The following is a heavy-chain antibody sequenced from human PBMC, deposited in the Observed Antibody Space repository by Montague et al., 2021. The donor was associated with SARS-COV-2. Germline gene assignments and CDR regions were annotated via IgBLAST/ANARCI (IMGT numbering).Heavy chain of an antibody. D-gene: IGHD3-22*01. Sequence: TLSLTCTVSGGSISSGGYYWSWIRQHPGKGLEWIGYIYYSGSTYYNSSLKSRVTISVDTSKNQFSLKLSSVTAADTAVYYCARARITMIVVVNAFDIWGRGTMVTVSS. CDR3: ARARITMIVVVNAFDI. CDR1: GGSISSGGYY. J-gene: IGHJ3*02. CDR2: IYYSGST. V-gene: IGHV4-31*03.